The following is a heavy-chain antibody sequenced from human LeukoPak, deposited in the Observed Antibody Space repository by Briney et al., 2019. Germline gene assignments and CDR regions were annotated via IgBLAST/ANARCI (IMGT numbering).Heavy chain of an antibody. CDR1: GYTFTSYA. J-gene: IGHJ4*02. Sequence: ASVKVSFKASGYTFTSYAMHWVRQAPGQRLEWMGWINAGNGNTKYSQKFQGRVTITRDTSASTAYMELSSLRSEDTAVYYCARTVYDFWSGYSPTLDYWGQGTLVTVSS. CDR3: ARTVYDFWSGYSPTLDY. D-gene: IGHD3-3*01. CDR2: INAGNGNT. V-gene: IGHV1-3*01.